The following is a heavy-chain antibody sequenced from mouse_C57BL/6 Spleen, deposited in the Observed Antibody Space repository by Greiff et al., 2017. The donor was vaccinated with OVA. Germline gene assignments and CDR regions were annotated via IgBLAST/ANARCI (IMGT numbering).Heavy chain of an antibody. Sequence: EVQLQQSGPELVQPGASVKISCKASGYSFTGYYMNWVKQSPEKSLEWIGEINPSTGGTTYNQKFKAKATLTVDKSSSTAYMQLKSLTSEDSAVYYCARNGLGHYWGQGTTLTVSS. CDR2: INPSTGGT. CDR1: GYSFTGYY. D-gene: IGHD4-1*01. V-gene: IGHV1-42*01. J-gene: IGHJ2*01. CDR3: ARNGLGHY.